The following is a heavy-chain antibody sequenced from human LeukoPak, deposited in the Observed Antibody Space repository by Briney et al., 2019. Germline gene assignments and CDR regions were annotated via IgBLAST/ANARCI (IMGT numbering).Heavy chain of an antibody. V-gene: IGHV1-2*06. CDR2: INPNSGGT. CDR3: ARPPKGLLWFGELITPHTDNWFDP. Sequence: ASVKVSCKASGYTFTGYYMHWVRQAPGQGLEWMGRINPNSGGTNYAQKFQGRVTMTRDTSISTAYMELSRLRSDDTAVYYCARPPKGLLWFGELITPHTDNWFDPWGQGTLVTVSS. CDR1: GYTFTGYY. D-gene: IGHD3-10*01. J-gene: IGHJ5*02.